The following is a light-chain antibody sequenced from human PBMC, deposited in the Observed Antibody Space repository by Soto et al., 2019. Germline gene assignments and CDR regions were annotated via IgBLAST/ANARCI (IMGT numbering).Light chain of an antibody. CDR1: QSVSRSY. CDR2: GAS. CDR3: HVYET. V-gene: IGKV3-20*01. Sequence: EVKLTQSPGTLSLSPGARATLPCRASQSVSRSYQGWYEQKPGQAPRLLMYGASIRAAGVPDRFSGSGFGTEFTLTISRLEREDFTVYYCHVYETFGQGSQVDI. J-gene: IGKJ1*01.